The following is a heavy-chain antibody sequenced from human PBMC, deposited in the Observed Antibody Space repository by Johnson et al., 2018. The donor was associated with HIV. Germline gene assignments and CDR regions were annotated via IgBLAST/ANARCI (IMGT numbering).Heavy chain of an antibody. CDR1: GFTFDDYA. J-gene: IGHJ3*02. V-gene: IGHV3-9*01. D-gene: IGHD3-22*01. CDR3: AKDTRYYDSSGYPTEAFDI. CDR2: ISWNSGSV. Sequence: VQLVESGGGFVQPGRSLRLSCAASGFTFDDYAMHWVRQAPGKGLAWVAGISWNSGSVDYADSVKGRFTISRDNAKNSRYLKMNSLRTENTAFYYCAKDTRYYDSSGYPTEAFDIWGQGTMVTVSS.